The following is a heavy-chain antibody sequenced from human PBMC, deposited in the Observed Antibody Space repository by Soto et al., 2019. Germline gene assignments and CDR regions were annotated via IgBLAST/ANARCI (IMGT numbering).Heavy chain of an antibody. Sequence: ASVKVSCKASGYTFTSYGISWVRQATGQGLEWMGWMNPNSGNTSYAQKLQGRVTMTRNTSISTAYMELSSLRSEDTAVYYCARGHKATDAFDIWGQGTMVTVSS. D-gene: IGHD2-21*01. CDR2: MNPNSGNT. V-gene: IGHV1-8*02. J-gene: IGHJ3*02. CDR3: ARGHKATDAFDI. CDR1: GYTFTSYG.